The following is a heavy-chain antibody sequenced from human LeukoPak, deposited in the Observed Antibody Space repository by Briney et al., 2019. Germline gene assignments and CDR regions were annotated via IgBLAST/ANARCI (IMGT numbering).Heavy chain of an antibody. V-gene: IGHV4-34*01. J-gene: IGHJ6*03. CDR2: INHSGST. D-gene: IGHD3-3*01. Sequence: PSETLSLTCAVYGGSFSGYYWSWIRQPPGKGLEWIGEINHSGSTNYNPSLKSRVTISVDTSKNQFSLKLSSVTAADTAVYYCARVLYYDFWSGYHYYYYYMDVWGKGTTVTVSS. CDR3: ARVLYYDFWSGYHYYYYYMDV. CDR1: GGSFSGYY.